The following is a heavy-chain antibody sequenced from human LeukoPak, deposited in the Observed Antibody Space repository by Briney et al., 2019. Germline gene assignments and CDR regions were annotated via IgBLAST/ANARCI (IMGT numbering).Heavy chain of an antibody. V-gene: IGHV3-21*03. CDR3: ARDPSGSYSFYFDY. Sequence: GGSLRLSCAASGSTVSSFTMNCVRQAPGEGLEWVSSISSSSSYINYADSVEGRCTISTDNANNSLYLQTNRLRAEDTAVYYWARDPSGSYSFYFDYWDQGTLVTVSS. D-gene: IGHD1-26*01. CDR2: ISSSSSYI. J-gene: IGHJ4*02. CDR1: GSTVSSFT.